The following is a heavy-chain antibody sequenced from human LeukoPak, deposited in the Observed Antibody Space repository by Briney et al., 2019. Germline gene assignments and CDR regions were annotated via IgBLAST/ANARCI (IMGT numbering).Heavy chain of an antibody. CDR3: AKDLPAAIYYFDY. Sequence: GRSLRLSCAASGFTFSSYAMHWVRQAPGKGLEWVAVISYDGSNKYYADSVKGRFTISRDNSKNTLYLQMNSLRAEDTAVYCCAKDLPAAIYYFDYWGQGTLVTVSS. D-gene: IGHD2-2*01. J-gene: IGHJ4*02. CDR2: ISYDGSNK. CDR1: GFTFSSYA. V-gene: IGHV3-30-3*01.